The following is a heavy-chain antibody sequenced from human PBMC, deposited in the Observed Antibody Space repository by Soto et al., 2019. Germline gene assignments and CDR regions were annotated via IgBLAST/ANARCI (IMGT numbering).Heavy chain of an antibody. V-gene: IGHV3-21*01. D-gene: IGHD3-9*01. CDR3: TGARYYDILPAYYNQVAMDV. Sequence: GSVSLSCAASGFNYGSYRMNWVRQAPGKGLEWGSSIGSSTGYNDYGDSVKGRFTISRDNAKNSLYLQMNSLRAEDTAVYYCTGARYYDILPAYYNQVAMDVWGQGTPVNVSS. CDR2: IGSSTGYN. J-gene: IGHJ6*02. CDR1: GFNYGSYR.